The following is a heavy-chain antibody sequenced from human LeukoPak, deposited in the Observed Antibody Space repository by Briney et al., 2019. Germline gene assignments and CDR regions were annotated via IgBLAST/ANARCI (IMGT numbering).Heavy chain of an antibody. J-gene: IGHJ5*02. D-gene: IGHD3-10*01. CDR3: ARGQENLTQNVRVVWFDP. CDR2: IYYSGST. CDR1: GGSISSYY. V-gene: IGHV4-59*01. Sequence: PSETLSLTCTGAGGSISSYYWSWIRQPPGKGLEWIGYIYYSGSTNYNPSLKSRVTISVDTSKNQFSLKLSSVTAADTAVYYCARGQENLTQNVRVVWFDPWGQGTLVTVSS.